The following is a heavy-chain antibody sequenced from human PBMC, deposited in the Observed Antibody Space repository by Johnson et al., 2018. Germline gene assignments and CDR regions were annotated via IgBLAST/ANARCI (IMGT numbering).Heavy chain of an antibody. CDR3: APVIAVPGTLDFQH. D-gene: IGHD6-19*01. V-gene: IGHV3-30*03. CDR2: ISYDGSNK. CDR1: GFTFRSFG. J-gene: IGHJ1*01. Sequence: QVQLVESGVGVVQPGRSLRLSCVVSGFTFRSFGMNWVRQAPGKGLEWVAVISYDGSNKYYADSVKGRFTISRDNSKNTLYLQMNSLRAEDTAVYYCAPVIAVPGTLDFQHWGQGTLVIVSS.